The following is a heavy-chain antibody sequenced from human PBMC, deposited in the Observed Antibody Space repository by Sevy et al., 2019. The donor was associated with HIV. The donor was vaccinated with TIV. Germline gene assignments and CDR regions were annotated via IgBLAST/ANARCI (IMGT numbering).Heavy chain of an antibody. D-gene: IGHD4-17*01. Sequence: GGSLRLSCAASGFTFSSYEMSWVRQAPGKGLEWVSYISYSGTTIYYSDSVKGRFTISRDNARNSLYLQMNSLRAEDTAIYYCARDLPPSATTVAHFDCWGQGTLVTVSS. CDR3: ARDLPPSATTVAHFDC. CDR1: GFTFSSYE. V-gene: IGHV3-48*03. CDR2: ISYSGTTI. J-gene: IGHJ4*02.